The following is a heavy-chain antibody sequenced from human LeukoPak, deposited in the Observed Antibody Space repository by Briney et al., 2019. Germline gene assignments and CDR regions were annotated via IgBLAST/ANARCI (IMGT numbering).Heavy chain of an antibody. CDR3: ARGLTYYDFWSGYADYYYMDV. J-gene: IGHJ6*03. CDR2: INHSGST. D-gene: IGHD3-3*01. Sequence: PSETLSLTCAVYGGSFSGYYWSWIRQPPGKGLEWIGEINHSGSTNYNPSLKSRVTISVDTSKNQFSLKLSSVTAADTAVYYCARGLTYYDFWSGYADYYYMDVWGKGTTVTVSS. CDR1: GGSFSGYY. V-gene: IGHV4-34*01.